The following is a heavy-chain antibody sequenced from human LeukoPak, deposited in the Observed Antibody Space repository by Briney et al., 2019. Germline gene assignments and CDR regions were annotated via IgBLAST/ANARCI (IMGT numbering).Heavy chain of an antibody. J-gene: IGHJ4*02. D-gene: IGHD6-19*01. CDR2: INHSGST. V-gene: IGHV4-34*01. CDR1: GGSFSGYY. Sequence: SETLSLTCAVYGGSFSGYYWSWIRQPPGKGLEWIGEINHSGSTNYNPSLKSRVTISVDTSKNQFSLKLSSVTAADTAVYYCASYTGYSSGWYGQDWGQGTLVTVSS. CDR3: ASYTGYSSGWYGQD.